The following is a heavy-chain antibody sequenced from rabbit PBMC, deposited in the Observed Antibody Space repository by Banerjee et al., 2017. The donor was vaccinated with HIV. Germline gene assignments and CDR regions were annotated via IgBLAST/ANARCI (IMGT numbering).Heavy chain of an antibody. Sequence: QSLEESGGDLVKPGASLTLTCTASGFSFSGGYDMCWVRQAPGKGLEWIASIDTGDGNTYYASWAKGRFTISKTSSTTVTLQMTSLTAADTATYFCARGVGYGVSMYFNLWGQGTLVTVS. CDR3: ARGVGYGVSMYFNL. J-gene: IGHJ4*01. CDR2: IDTGDGNT. D-gene: IGHD6-1*01. CDR1: GFSFSGGYD. V-gene: IGHV1S40*01.